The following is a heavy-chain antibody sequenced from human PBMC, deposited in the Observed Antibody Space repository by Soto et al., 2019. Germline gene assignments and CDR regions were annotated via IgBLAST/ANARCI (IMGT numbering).Heavy chain of an antibody. V-gene: IGHV3-23*01. D-gene: IGHD3-10*01. CDR2: ISGSGGSA. CDR3: AKAGTFNYYYGMDV. J-gene: IGHJ6*02. CDR1: GFTFSSYA. Sequence: PGGSLRLSCAASGFTFSSYAMSWVRQAPGKGLEWVSAISGSGGSAYYADSVKGRFTISRDNSKNTLYLQMNSLRAEDTAVYYCAKAGTFNYYYGMDVWGQGTKVTVSS.